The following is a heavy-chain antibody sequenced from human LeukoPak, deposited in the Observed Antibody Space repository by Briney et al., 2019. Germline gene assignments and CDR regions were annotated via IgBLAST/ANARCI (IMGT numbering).Heavy chain of an antibody. V-gene: IGHV4-34*01. CDR3: ARGQPRFDP. J-gene: IGHJ5*02. D-gene: IGHD2-2*01. Sequence: SETLSLTCAVYGGSFSGYYWSWIRQPPGKGLEWIGEINHSGSTNYNPSLKSRVTISVDTSKNRFSLKLSSVTAADTAVYYCARGQPRFDPWGQGTLATVSS. CDR1: GGSFSGYY. CDR2: INHSGST.